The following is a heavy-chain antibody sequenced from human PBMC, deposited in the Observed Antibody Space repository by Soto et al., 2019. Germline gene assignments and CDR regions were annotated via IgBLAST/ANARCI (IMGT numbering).Heavy chain of an antibody. CDR1: GFTFSGYW. CDR2: IKQDGSEK. CDR3: ARDGQGYCSSTSCYAEADDAFDI. J-gene: IGHJ3*02. Sequence: GGALRLSCSASGFTFSGYWMSWVRQAPGKGLEGVANIKQDGSEKYYVDSVKGRFTISRDNAKNSLYLQMNSLRAEDTAVYYCARDGQGYCSSTSCYAEADDAFDIWGQGTMVTVSS. V-gene: IGHV3-7*01. D-gene: IGHD2-2*01.